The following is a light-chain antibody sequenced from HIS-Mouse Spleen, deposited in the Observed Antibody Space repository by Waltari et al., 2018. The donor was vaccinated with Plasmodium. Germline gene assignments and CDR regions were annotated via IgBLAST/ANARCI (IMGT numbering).Light chain of an antibody. J-gene: IGLJ3*02. Sequence: SYELTQPPSVSVSPGQTARITCSGDALPKKYAYWYQQKSGPAPVLVIYEDSKRPSGIPERFSGSISGTMATLTISGDQVEDEADYYCYSTDSSGNHRVFGGGTKLTVL. CDR1: ALPKKY. CDR2: EDS. V-gene: IGLV3-10*01. CDR3: YSTDSSGNHRV.